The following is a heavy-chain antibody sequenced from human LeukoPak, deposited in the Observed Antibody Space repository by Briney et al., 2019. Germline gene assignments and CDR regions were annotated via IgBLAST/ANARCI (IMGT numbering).Heavy chain of an antibody. D-gene: IGHD2-2*01. CDR1: GFIFDDYG. Sequence: GGSLKLSCAASGFIFDDYGMSWVRQAPGKGLEWVSGINWNGGSTGYADSVKGRFTISRDNAKNSLYLQMDSLRAKDTALYYCARRVPAAMSGYYYYYLDVWGKGTTVTVSS. CDR2: INWNGGST. J-gene: IGHJ6*03. V-gene: IGHV3-20*04. CDR3: ARRVPAAMSGYYYYYLDV.